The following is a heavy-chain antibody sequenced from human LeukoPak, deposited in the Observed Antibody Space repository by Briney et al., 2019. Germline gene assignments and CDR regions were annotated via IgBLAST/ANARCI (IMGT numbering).Heavy chain of an antibody. Sequence: GGSLRLSCAASGFTFSSYDMHWVRRAPGKGLEWVAVISYDGSNTYYADSVKGRLTISRDNYKNTLYLQMNSLRAEDTAIYYCARVPRRWQYFDYWGQGTLVTVSS. CDR3: ARVPRRWQYFDY. D-gene: IGHD4-23*01. V-gene: IGHV3-30-3*01. CDR2: ISYDGSNT. CDR1: GFTFSSYD. J-gene: IGHJ4*02.